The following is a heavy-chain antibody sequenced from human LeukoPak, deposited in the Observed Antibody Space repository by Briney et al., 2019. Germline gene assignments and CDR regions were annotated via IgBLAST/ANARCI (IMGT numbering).Heavy chain of an antibody. J-gene: IGHJ6*03. Sequence: ASVKVSCKASGYTFTSYGISWVRQAPGQGLEWMGWISAYNGNTNYAQKLQGRVTMTTDTSTSTAYMELRSLRSDDTAVYYCAREHYDFWSGYEYYYYYMDVWAKGPRSPSP. CDR1: GYTFTSYG. V-gene: IGHV1-18*01. D-gene: IGHD3-3*01. CDR3: AREHYDFWSGYEYYYYYMDV. CDR2: ISAYNGNT.